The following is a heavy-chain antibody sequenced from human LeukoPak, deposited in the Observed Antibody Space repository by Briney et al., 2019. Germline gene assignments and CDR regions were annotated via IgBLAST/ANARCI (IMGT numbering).Heavy chain of an antibody. V-gene: IGHV4-59*11. CDR2: IFSTGAT. CDR1: GGCIGGHY. CDR3: ARFSTRFDSGCSDAGCYVHY. J-gene: IGHJ4*02. D-gene: IGHD2-2*01. Sequence: PSETLSLTCTVSGGCIGGHYWTWIRLPPGKGLELIGHIFSTGATHYNPSLRSRVTMSIDTSKNQLSLRLSSVNVADTAVYYCARFSTRFDSGCSDAGCYVHYWGQGTQVTVSS.